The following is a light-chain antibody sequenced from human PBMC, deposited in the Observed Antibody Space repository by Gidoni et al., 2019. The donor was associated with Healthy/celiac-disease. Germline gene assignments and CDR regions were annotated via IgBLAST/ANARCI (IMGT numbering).Light chain of an antibody. CDR1: QGIRSW. CDR2: KAS. Sequence: DIQMTQSPSTLSASVGDRGTITCRASQGIRSWLAWYQQKPGKAPKLLIYKASSLESGVPSRFSGSGSGTEFTLTISSLQPDDFATYYCQQYNSSTWTFGQGTKVEIK. J-gene: IGKJ1*01. CDR3: QQYNSSTWT. V-gene: IGKV1-5*03.